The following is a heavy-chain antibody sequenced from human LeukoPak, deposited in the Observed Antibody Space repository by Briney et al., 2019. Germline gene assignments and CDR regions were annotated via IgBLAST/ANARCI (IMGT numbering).Heavy chain of an antibody. J-gene: IGHJ4*02. D-gene: IGHD6-13*01. CDR3: ARGAAAGPYAY. CDR1: GGSFSGYY. V-gene: IGHV4-34*01. Sequence: SGTLSLTCAVYGGSFSGYYWSWIRQPPGKGLEWIGEINHSGSTNYNPSLKSRVTISVDTSKNQFSLKLSSVTAADTAVYYCARGAAAGPYAYWGQGTLVTVSS. CDR2: INHSGST.